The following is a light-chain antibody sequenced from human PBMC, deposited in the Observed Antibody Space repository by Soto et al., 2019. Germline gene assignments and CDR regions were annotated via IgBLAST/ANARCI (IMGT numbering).Light chain of an antibody. J-gene: IGKJ5*01. Sequence: DIQMTHSHSTLSASVGDRVTITSRASQSISNRLAWYQQKPGNAPKVLTYDASSLESGVPSRFSGSGSGTDFTLTISSLEPEDFAVYYCQQRSNWPPISFGQGTRLEIK. V-gene: IGKV1-5*01. CDR3: QQRSNWPPIS. CDR1: QSISNR. CDR2: DAS.